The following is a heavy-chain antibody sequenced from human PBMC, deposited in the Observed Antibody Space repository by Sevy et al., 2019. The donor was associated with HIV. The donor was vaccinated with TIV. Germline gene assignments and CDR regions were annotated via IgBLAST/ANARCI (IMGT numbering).Heavy chain of an antibody. CDR2: VTPTNGAT. D-gene: IGHD6-19*01. V-gene: IGHV1-2*06. CDR1: GYNFY. Sequence: ASVKVSCKASGYNFYIHWVRQAPGQGLQWMGRVTPTNGATDYAQKFQGRVAMTMDTSITTAYMELSGLKSDDTAIYYCAGRSLGWYNWFDPWGQGTLVTVSS. CDR3: AGRSLGWYNWFDP. J-gene: IGHJ5*02.